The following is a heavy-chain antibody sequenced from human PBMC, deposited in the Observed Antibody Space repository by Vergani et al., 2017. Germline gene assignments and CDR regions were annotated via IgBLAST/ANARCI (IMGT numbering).Heavy chain of an antibody. Sequence: QLQLQESGPGLVKPSATLSLTCSVSGASIRSSNYYWGWIRQPPGKGLEWIASIYYSGCTYYNPSLKSRVTISVDTSKNQFSLKLSSVTAADTAVYFCARHSTVRWLVKLGWFDPWGQGILVTVSS. D-gene: IGHD6-19*01. CDR1: GASIRSSNYY. V-gene: IGHV4-39*01. J-gene: IGHJ5*02. CDR3: ARHSTVRWLVKLGWFDP. CDR2: IYYSGCT.